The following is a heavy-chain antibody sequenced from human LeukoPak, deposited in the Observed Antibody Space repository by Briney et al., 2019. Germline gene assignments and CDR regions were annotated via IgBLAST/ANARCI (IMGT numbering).Heavy chain of an antibody. CDR1: GFTFSSYS. CDR2: ISGDSVHI. J-gene: IGHJ4*02. Sequence: GGSLRLSCAASGFTFSSYSMNWVRQAPGKGLDWVSSISGDSVHILYADSVKGRFTISRDNSKNTLYLQMNSLRAEDTAVYYCARAPYGDNGYTAEVADYWGQGTLVTVSS. CDR3: ARAPYGDNGYTAEVADY. V-gene: IGHV3-21*04. D-gene: IGHD3-16*01.